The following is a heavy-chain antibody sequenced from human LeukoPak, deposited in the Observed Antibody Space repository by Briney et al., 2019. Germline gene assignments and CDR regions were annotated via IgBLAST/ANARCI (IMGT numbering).Heavy chain of an antibody. Sequence: SETLSLTCTVSGGSISSYYWSWIRQPPGKGLEWIGEINHSGSTNYNPSLKSRVTISVDTSKNQFSLKLSSVTAADTAVYYCARGRGDWFDPWGQGTLVTVSS. CDR2: INHSGST. V-gene: IGHV4-34*01. CDR3: ARGRGDWFDP. J-gene: IGHJ5*02. CDR1: GGSISSYY.